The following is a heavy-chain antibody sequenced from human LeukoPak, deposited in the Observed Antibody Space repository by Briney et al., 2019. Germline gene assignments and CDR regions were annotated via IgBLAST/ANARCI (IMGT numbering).Heavy chain of an antibody. CDR3: ARDFGNRLHYDSSGYTRYPDY. D-gene: IGHD3-22*01. J-gene: IGHJ4*02. Sequence: ASVKVSCKASGYTFTSYYMHWVRQAPGQGLEWMGIINPSGGSTSYAQKFQGRVTMTRDTSTSTVYMELSSLRPEDTAVYYCARDFGNRLHYDSSGYTRYPDYWGQGTLVTVSS. CDR1: GYTFTSYY. V-gene: IGHV1-46*01. CDR2: INPSGGST.